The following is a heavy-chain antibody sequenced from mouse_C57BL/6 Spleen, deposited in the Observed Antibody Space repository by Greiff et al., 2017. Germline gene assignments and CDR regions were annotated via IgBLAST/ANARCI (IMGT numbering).Heavy chain of an antibody. Sequence: VKLMESGAELVRPGTSVKMSCKASGYTFTNYWIGWAKQRPGHGLEWIGDIYPGGGYTNYNEKFKGKATLTADKSSSTAYMQFSSLTSEDSAIYYCARRLDYAMDYWGQGTSVTVSS. CDR1: GYTFTNYW. J-gene: IGHJ4*01. V-gene: IGHV1-63*01. D-gene: IGHD2-13*01. CDR3: ARRLDYAMDY. CDR2: IYPGGGYT.